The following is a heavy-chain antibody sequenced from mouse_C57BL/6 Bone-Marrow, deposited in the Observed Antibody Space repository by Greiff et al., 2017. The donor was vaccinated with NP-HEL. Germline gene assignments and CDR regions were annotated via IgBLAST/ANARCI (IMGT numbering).Heavy chain of an antibody. J-gene: IGHJ4*01. V-gene: IGHV5-12*01. Sequence: EVQVVESGGGLVQPGGSLKLSCAASGFTFSDYYMYWVRQTPEKRLEWVAYISNGGGSTYYPDTVKGRVTISRDNAKNTLYLQMSRLKSEDTAMYYGARQNYGSSYPLYAMDYWGQGTSVTVSS. CDR2: ISNGGGST. D-gene: IGHD1-1*01. CDR3: ARQNYGSSYPLYAMDY. CDR1: GFTFSDYY.